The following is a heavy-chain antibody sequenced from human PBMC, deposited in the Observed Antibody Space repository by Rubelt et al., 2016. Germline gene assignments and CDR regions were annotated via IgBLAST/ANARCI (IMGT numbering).Heavy chain of an antibody. D-gene: IGHD1-7*01. V-gene: IGHV4-34*11. CDR2: IYYSGST. Sequence: QVQLQQWGAGLLKPSETLSLTCAVYGGSFSGYYWSWIRQPPGKGLEWIGYIYYSGSTNYNPPLMSRVSISIDTSRNHYSLKLSSVTAADTAVYYCARDSGNFEIDSWGQGTLVTVSS. CDR1: GGSFSGYY. CDR3: ARDSGNFEIDS. J-gene: IGHJ4*02.